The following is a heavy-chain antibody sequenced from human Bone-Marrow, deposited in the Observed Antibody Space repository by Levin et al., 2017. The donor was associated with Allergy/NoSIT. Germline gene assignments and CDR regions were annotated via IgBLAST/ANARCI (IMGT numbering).Heavy chain of an antibody. V-gene: IGHV3-30*03. Sequence: GGSLRLSCVVSGFSFKTYGMHWVRQAPGKGLEWVAAISYDGGHKYYADSVKGRFTISRDNSKNTLYLQMNSLRLADTAVYYCARADCSGGACRFDNWGKGTLVTVSS. CDR3: ARADCSGGACRFDN. CDR2: ISYDGGHK. CDR1: GFSFKTYG. J-gene: IGHJ4*02. D-gene: IGHD2-21*02.